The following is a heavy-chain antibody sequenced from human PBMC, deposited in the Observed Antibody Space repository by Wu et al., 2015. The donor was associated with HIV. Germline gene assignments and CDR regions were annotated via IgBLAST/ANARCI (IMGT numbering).Heavy chain of an antibody. CDR2: INPSGSTT. V-gene: IGHV1-46*03. CDR3: XSHDSGSHYNEFXY. J-gene: IGHJ4*02. CDR1: GYTFTSYY. Sequence: QVQLVQSGAEVKKPGASVKVSCKASGYTFTSYYLHWVRQAPGQGLEWMGIINPSGSTTTNAQKFQGRVTMTRDTSTSAFYMELTSLRSEDTAVYFCXSHDSGSHYNEFXYWGQGTLVTVSS. D-gene: IGHD3-10*01.